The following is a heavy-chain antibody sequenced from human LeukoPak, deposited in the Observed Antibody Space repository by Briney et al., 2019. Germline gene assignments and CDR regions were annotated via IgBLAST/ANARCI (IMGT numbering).Heavy chain of an antibody. V-gene: IGHV3-74*01. Sequence: PGGSLRLSCSASGFSFSVHWLHWVRQAPGKGLVWVSRINSDGSITTYADSVKGRFTISRDNAKNTMYLQMNSLRAKEIALYICARDRVYVGSTSCNAYYFDYWGQGTLVTVSS. CDR2: INSDGSIT. D-gene: IGHD2-2*01. J-gene: IGHJ4*02. CDR3: ARDRVYVGSTSCNAYYFDY. CDR1: GFSFSVHW.